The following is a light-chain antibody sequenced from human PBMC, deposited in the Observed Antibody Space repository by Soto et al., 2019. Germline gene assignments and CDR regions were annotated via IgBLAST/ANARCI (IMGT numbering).Light chain of an antibody. CDR2: EVN. CDR1: SSDVGAYNH. CDR3: SSYTGSATVVV. V-gene: IGLV2-14*01. Sequence: QSALTQPASVSGSPGQSITIPCTGTSSDVGAYNHASWYQQHPGKAPKLMIDEVNNRPSGVSNRFSGSKSGNTASLTISGLQAEDEADYYCSSYTGSATVVVFGGGTKLTVL. J-gene: IGLJ3*02.